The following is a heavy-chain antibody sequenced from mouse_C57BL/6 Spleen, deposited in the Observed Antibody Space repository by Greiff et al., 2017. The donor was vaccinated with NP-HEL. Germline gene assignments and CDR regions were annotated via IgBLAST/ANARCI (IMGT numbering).Heavy chain of an antibody. D-gene: IGHD3-2*02. CDR2: IHPSDSDT. CDR3: AIEEGQLRLGFAY. V-gene: IGHV1-74*01. Sequence: QVQLKQPGAELVKPGASVKVSCKASGYTFTSYWMHWVKQRPGQGLEWIGRIHPSDSDTNYNQKFKGKATLTVDKSSSTAYMQRSSLTSEDSAVYYCAIEEGQLRLGFAYWGQGTLVTVSA. CDR1: GYTFTSYW. J-gene: IGHJ3*01.